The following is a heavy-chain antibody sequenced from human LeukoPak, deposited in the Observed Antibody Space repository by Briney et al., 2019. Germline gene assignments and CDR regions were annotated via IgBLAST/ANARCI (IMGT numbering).Heavy chain of an antibody. D-gene: IGHD4-17*01. CDR2: IKQDGSEK. J-gene: IGHJ4*02. Sequence: GRSLRLSCAASEFTFSSYWMSWVRQAPGKGLEWVANIKQDGSEKYYVDSVKGRFTISRDNAKNSLYLQMNSLRAEDTAVYYCARGYYGDPSQVYYFDYWGQGTLVTVSS. CDR3: ARGYYGDPSQVYYFDY. CDR1: EFTFSSYW. V-gene: IGHV3-7*01.